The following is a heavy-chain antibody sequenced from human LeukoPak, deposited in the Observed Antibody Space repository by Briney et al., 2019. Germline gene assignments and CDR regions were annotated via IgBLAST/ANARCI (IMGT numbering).Heavy chain of an antibody. CDR1: GFTFSSYC. D-gene: IGHD1-1*01. J-gene: IGHJ4*02. CDR2: ISYDGSNK. V-gene: IGHV3-30*03. Sequence: PGGSLRLSCAASGFTFSSYCMHWVRQAPGKGLEWVAVISYDGSNKYYADSVKGRFTISRDNAKNSLYLQMNSLRAEDTTVYYCARDLYNWNDGNYWGQGTLVTVSS. CDR3: ARDLYNWNDGNY.